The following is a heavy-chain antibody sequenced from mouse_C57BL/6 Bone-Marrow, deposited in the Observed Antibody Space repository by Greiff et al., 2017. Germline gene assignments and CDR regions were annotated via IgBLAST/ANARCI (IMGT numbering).Heavy chain of an antibody. Sequence: EVQSQEPVAELVRLGASGKLSCTASGFHIENTYMHWVKQRPEQGLEGMGRIVPANGNTKYAPKFQGKATITADTSSNTGYLQFSSLTSEDTAIYYCARGGYYDYDENYWGQGTTLTVSS. D-gene: IGHD2-4*01. CDR1: GFHIENTY. CDR3: ARGGYYDYDENY. J-gene: IGHJ2*01. V-gene: IGHV14-3*01. CDR2: IVPANGNT.